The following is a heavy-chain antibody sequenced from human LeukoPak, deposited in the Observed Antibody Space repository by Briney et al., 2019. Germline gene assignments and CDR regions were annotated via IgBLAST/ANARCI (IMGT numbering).Heavy chain of an antibody. CDR1: GGSFSGYY. Sequence: PSETLSLTCAVYGGSFSGYYWSWIRQPPGKGLEWIGEINHSGSTNYNPSLKSRVTISVDTSKNQFSLKLSSVTAADTAVYYCARDGGSCPYYYYSYMDVWGKGTPVTVSS. V-gene: IGHV4-34*01. J-gene: IGHJ6*03. CDR2: INHSGST. CDR3: ARDGGSCPYYYYSYMDV. D-gene: IGHD6-13*01.